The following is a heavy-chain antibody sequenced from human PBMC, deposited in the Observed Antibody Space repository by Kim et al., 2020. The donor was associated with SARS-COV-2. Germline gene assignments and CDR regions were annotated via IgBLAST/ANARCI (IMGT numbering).Heavy chain of an antibody. Sequence: GGSLRLSCAASGFTVSNNYMSWLRQAPGKGLEWVSVIYSGGSTFYAESVKGRFTISRDNSKNTLYLQMNSLRAEDSALYYCARDFGGYAGYWGQGTLVTV. CDR3: ARDFGGYAGY. CDR2: IYSGGST. D-gene: IGHD5-12*01. V-gene: IGHV3-53*01. CDR1: GFTVSNNY. J-gene: IGHJ4*02.